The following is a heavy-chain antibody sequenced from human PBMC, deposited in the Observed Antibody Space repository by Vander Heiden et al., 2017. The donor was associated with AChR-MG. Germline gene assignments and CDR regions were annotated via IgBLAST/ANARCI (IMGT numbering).Heavy chain of an antibody. V-gene: IGHV1-69*06. Sequence: QVQLVQSGAEVKKPGSSVKVSCKASGGPFSRYTISWVRQAPGQGLEWMGGVIPILGTANYAQKFQGRLTITADTSTSTAYMELSSLRSDDTAIYYCSRGLNTMVRGPSYYYYMDVWGKGTTVTVS. J-gene: IGHJ6*03. CDR3: SRGLNTMVRGPSYYYYMDV. CDR2: VIPILGTA. CDR1: GGPFSRYT. D-gene: IGHD3-10*01.